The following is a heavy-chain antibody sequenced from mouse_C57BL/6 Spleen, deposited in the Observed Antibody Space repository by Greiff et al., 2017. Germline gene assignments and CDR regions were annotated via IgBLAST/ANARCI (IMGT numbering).Heavy chain of an antibody. D-gene: IGHD2-2*01. CDR2: IYPGSGST. CDR3: ARAPYGYGYYFDY. CDR1: GYTFTSYW. J-gene: IGHJ2*01. V-gene: IGHV1-55*01. Sequence: QVQLQQPGAELVKPGASVKMSCKASGYTFTSYWITWVKQRPGKGLEWIGDIYPGSGSTNYNEKFKSKATLTVDTSSSTAYMQRSSLTSEDSAVYYCARAPYGYGYYFDYWGQGTTLTVSS.